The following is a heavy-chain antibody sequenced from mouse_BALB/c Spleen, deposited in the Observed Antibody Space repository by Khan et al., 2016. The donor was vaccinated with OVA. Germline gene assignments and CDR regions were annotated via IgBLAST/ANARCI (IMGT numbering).Heavy chain of an antibody. CDR1: GYTFTNYG. V-gene: IGHV9-3-1*01. CDR2: INTYTEEP. Sequence: QIQLVQSGPELKKPGETVKISCKASGYTFTNYGMNWVKQAPGKGLKWMGWINTYTEEPTYADDFKGRFAFSLKTSARTAYLQINNLKNEDTATYFCASGGYWYFEVWGAGTTVTVSS. J-gene: IGHJ1*01. CDR3: ASGGYWYFEV. D-gene: IGHD1-1*02.